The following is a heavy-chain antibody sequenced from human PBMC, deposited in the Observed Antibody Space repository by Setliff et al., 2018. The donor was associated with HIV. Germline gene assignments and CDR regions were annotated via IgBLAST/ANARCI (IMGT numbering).Heavy chain of an antibody. V-gene: IGHV1-18*01. CDR3: VRLTADRTNYYYYMDV. D-gene: IGHD2-8*01. CDR1: GYTFTKYA. Sequence: GASVKVSCKASGYTFTKYAMNWARQAPGQGLEWMGWIDSNNGNRNFAQKFRGRVTMTTDISTNTAYMEVRSLSFDDTAVYYCVRLTADRTNYYYYMDVWGKGTTVTVSS. J-gene: IGHJ6*03. CDR2: IDSNNGNR.